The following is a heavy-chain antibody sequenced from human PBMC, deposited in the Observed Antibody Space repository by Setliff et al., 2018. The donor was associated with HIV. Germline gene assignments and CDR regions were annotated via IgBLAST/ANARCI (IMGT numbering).Heavy chain of an antibody. CDR2: INNGVNSI. CDR3: ARDPTWGSGWYLDL. V-gene: IGHV3-74*01. CDR1: GFTFSTYW. D-gene: IGHD6-19*01. Sequence: GGSLRLSCAASGFTFSTYWMHWVRQAPGKGLVWVARINNGVNSIRYADSVKGRFTISRDNAKNTLYLQMDSLSAEDTAVYYCARDPTWGSGWYLDLWGRGTLVTVSS. J-gene: IGHJ2*01.